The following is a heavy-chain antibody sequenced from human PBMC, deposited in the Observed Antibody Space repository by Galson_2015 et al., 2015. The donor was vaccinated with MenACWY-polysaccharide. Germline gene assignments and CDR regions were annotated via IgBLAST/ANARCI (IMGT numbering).Heavy chain of an antibody. CDR3: ARGDAGTYTYYYDSSGYEGGNYFDY. CDR1: GGTFSSYA. CDR2: IIPIFGTA. Sequence: SVKVSCKASGGTFSSYAISWVRQAPGQGLEWMGGIIPIFGTANYAQKFQGRVTITADESTSTAYMELSSLRSEDTAVYYCARGDAGTYTYYYDSSGYEGGNYFDYWGQGTLVTVSS. V-gene: IGHV1-69*13. J-gene: IGHJ4*02. D-gene: IGHD3-22*01.